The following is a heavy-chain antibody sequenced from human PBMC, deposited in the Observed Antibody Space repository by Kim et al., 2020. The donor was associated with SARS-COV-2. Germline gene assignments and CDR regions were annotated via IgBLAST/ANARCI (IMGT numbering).Heavy chain of an antibody. CDR3: AKGQGQQLVLGWFDP. V-gene: IGHV3-30*02. J-gene: IGHJ5*02. Sequence: YADYVKGRFTISRDNSKNTLYLQMNSLRAEDTAVYYCAKGQGQQLVLGWFDPWGQGTLVTVSS. D-gene: IGHD6-13*01.